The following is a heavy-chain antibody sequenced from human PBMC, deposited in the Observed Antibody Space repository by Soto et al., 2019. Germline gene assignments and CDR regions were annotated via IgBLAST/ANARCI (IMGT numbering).Heavy chain of an antibody. V-gene: IGHV3-30*18. Sequence: QVQLVESGGGVVQPGRSLRLSCAASGFTFSSYGMHWVRQAPGKGLEWVAVISYDGSNKYYADSVKGRFTISRDNSKNTLYLQMNSLSAEDTAVYYCAKDLLVVGATPAYYWGQGTLVIVSS. CDR3: AKDLLVVGATPAYY. CDR2: ISYDGSNK. D-gene: IGHD1-26*01. J-gene: IGHJ4*02. CDR1: GFTFSSYG.